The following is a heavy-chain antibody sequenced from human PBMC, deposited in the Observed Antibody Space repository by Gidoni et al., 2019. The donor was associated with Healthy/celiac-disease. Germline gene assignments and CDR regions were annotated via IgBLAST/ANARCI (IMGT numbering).Heavy chain of an antibody. J-gene: IGHJ4*02. V-gene: IGHV3-23*01. CDR1: GFTFSSYA. Sequence: EVQLLESGGGLVQPGGSLRLSCAASGFTFSSYAMSWVRQAPGKGLEWVSAISGSGGSTYYADSVKGRFTISRDNSKNTLYLQMNSLRTEDTAVYYCAKTRKRGVLLWFGESKVYFDYWGQGTLVTVSS. D-gene: IGHD3-10*01. CDR3: AKTRKRGVLLWFGESKVYFDY. CDR2: ISGSGGST.